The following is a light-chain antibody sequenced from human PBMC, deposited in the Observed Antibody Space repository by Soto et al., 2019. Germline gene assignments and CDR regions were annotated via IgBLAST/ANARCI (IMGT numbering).Light chain of an antibody. J-gene: IGLJ2*01. V-gene: IGLV2-23*01. CDR1: SSDVGSYNL. Sequence: QSVLTQPASVSGSPGQSITISCTGTSSDVGSYNLVSWYQQHPGKAPKLMIYEGSKRPSGVSNRFSGSKSGNTASLTISGLQAEDEADYYCCSYAGSSTPALFGGGTKVTVL. CDR3: CSYAGSSTPAL. CDR2: EGS.